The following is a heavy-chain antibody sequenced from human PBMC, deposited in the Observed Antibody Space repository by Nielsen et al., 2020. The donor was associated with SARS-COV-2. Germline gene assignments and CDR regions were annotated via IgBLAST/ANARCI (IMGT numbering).Heavy chain of an antibody. D-gene: IGHD5-12*01. V-gene: IGHV1-18*01. CDR2: ISAYNGNT. Sequence: ASVKVSCKASGYTFTDYGISWVRQAPGQGLEWMGWISAYNGNTNYAQKLQGRVTMTTDTSTSTAYMELRSLRSDDTAVYYCARGAEVAGWGVLDYWGQGTLVTVSS. J-gene: IGHJ4*02. CDR1: GYTFTDYG. CDR3: ARGAEVAGWGVLDY.